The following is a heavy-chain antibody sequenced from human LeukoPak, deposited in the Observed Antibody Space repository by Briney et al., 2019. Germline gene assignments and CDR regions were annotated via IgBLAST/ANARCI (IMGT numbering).Heavy chain of an antibody. CDR1: GGTFSSYA. CDR3: ALLSPGLNYYDSSGYYYRWFDP. Sequence: SVKVSCKASGGTFSSYAISWVRQAPGQGLEWMGRIIPILGIANYAQKFQGRVTITADKSTSTAYMELSSLRSEDTAVYYCALLSPGLNYYDSSGYYYRWFDPWGQGTLVTVSS. V-gene: IGHV1-69*04. CDR2: IIPILGIA. J-gene: IGHJ5*02. D-gene: IGHD3-22*01.